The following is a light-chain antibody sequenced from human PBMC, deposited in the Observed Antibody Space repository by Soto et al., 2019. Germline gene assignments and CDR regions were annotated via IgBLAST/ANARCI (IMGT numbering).Light chain of an antibody. CDR2: GNS. Sequence: SVLTQPPSVSGAPGQRVTISCTGSSSNIGAGYDVHWYQQLPGTAPKLLIYGNSNRPSGVPDRFSGSKSGTSASLAITGLQAEDEADYYCQSYDSSLPGEVFGGGTKLTVL. CDR3: QSYDSSLPGEV. J-gene: IGLJ2*01. CDR1: SSNIGAGYD. V-gene: IGLV1-40*01.